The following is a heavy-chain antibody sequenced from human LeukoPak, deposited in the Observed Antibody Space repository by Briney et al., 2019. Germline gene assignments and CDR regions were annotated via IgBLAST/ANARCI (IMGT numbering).Heavy chain of an antibody. J-gene: IGHJ4*02. CDR1: GFTFSSYA. D-gene: IGHD3-22*01. Sequence: GGSLRLSCAASGFTFSSYAMSWVRQAPGKGLDWVSAISGSGGNTYYADSVKGRFTISRDNSKNTLYLQMNSLRDEDTAVYYCARDQDYYDSSGSDYWGQGTLVTVSS. V-gene: IGHV3-23*01. CDR2: ISGSGGNT. CDR3: ARDQDYYDSSGSDY.